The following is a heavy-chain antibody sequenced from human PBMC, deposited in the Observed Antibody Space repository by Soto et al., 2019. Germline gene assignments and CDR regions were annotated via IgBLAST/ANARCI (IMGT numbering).Heavy chain of an antibody. CDR3: ARGSGSSYFDF. D-gene: IGHD3-10*01. V-gene: IGHV3-7*01. CDR1: ALTFRNKW. Sequence: GGSLRLSCAASALTFRNKWMSWVRQAPGKGLEWVANINRDGSEKSYVDSVKGRFNISRDRAKNSVYLHLSSLRAGDTAVYFCARGSGSSYFDFWGQGTLVTVSS. CDR2: INRDGSEK. J-gene: IGHJ4*02.